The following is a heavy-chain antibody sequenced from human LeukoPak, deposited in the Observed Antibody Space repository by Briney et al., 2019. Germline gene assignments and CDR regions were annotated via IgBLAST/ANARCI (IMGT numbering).Heavy chain of an antibody. D-gene: IGHD1-26*01. CDR2: ISTSGSTI. CDR3: ARRRDSGSLQHFDY. J-gene: IGHJ4*02. V-gene: IGHV3-48*03. Sequence: GGSLRLSCAASGFTFSSYDMNWLRQAPGKGLEWVSYISTSGSTIYYADSVKGRFTISRDNAKNSLYLQMNSLRAEDTAVYYCARRRDSGSLQHFDYWGQGTLVTVSS. CDR1: GFTFSSYD.